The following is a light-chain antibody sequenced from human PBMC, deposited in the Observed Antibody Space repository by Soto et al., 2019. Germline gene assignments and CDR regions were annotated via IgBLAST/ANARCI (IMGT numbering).Light chain of an antibody. V-gene: IGLV2-14*01. CDR1: SSDVGDYDF. J-gene: IGLJ2*01. Sequence: QSVLTQPASVSGSPGQSITISCTGSSSDVGDYDFVSWYQQHPGKAPKLIIYEVSDRPSGVSNRFAGSQSGNTASLTISGLQAEDDAHYYCSSFTSTSTLVVFGGGTKLTVL. CDR2: EVS. CDR3: SSFTSTSTLVV.